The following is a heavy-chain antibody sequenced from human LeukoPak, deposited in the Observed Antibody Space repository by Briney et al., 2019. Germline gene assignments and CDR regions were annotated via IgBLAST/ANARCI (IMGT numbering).Heavy chain of an antibody. D-gene: IGHD3-22*01. CDR2: IYHSGST. Sequence: SGTLSLTCTVSGGSISGSNWWSWVRQSPGKGLEWIGEIYHSGSTNYNPSLKSRITISEDTSKNQFSLKLSSVTAADTAVYYCAIEMGITMIVEDYFDYWGQGTLVTVSS. CDR1: GGSISGSNW. CDR3: AIEMGITMIVEDYFDY. J-gene: IGHJ4*02. V-gene: IGHV4-4*02.